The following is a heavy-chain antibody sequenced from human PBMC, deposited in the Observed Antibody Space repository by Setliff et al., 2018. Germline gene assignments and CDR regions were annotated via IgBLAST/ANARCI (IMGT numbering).Heavy chain of an antibody. CDR3: ARDWRDYGVDV. CDR1: GYFISSGYY. Sequence: SETLSLTCAVSGYFISSGYYWGWIRQPPGKGLGWIGSIYHSGSTYYNPSLKSRVTISVDKSKNQFSLKLSSVTAADTAVYYCARDWRDYGVDVWGQGTTVTVSS. CDR2: IYHSGST. J-gene: IGHJ6*02. V-gene: IGHV4-38-2*02.